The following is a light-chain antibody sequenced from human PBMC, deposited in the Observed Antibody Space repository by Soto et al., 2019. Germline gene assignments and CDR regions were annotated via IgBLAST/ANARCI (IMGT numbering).Light chain of an antibody. CDR2: EVS. J-gene: IGLJ2*01. CDR1: SSDVGSYNL. Sequence: QSALTQPASVSGSPGQSITISCTGTSSDVGSYNLVSWYQQHPGKAPKLMISEVSKRPSGVSDRFSGSKSGNTASLTTSGLQAEDEADYYCCSYAGSSTILVVFGGGTKVTVL. V-gene: IGLV2-23*02. CDR3: CSYAGSSTILVV.